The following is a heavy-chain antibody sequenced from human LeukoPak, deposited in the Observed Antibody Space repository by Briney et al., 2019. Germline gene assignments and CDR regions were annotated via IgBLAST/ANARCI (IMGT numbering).Heavy chain of an antibody. Sequence: LSLTCAVYGGSFSGYYWSWIRQPPGKGLEWVGFIRSKAYGGTTEYAASVKGRFTISRDDSKSIAYLQMNSLKTEDTAVYYCTRAYTQLGFDPWGQGTLVTVSS. D-gene: IGHD2-2*01. V-gene: IGHV3-49*03. CDR2: IRSKAYGGTT. CDR3: TRAYTQLGFDP. CDR1: GGSFSGYY. J-gene: IGHJ5*02.